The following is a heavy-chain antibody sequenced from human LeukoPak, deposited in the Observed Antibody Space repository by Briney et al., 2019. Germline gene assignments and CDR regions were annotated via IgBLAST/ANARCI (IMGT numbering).Heavy chain of an antibody. CDR2: IYYSGST. CDR3: ATTGYSSSSFDY. J-gene: IGHJ4*02. V-gene: IGHV4-59*01. D-gene: IGHD6-6*01. CDR1: GVASSGNY. Sequence: SETLSLTCGVYGVASSGNYWSWIRQPPGKGLEWIGYIYYSGSTNYNPSLKSRVTIPVDTSKNQFSLKLSSVTAADTAVYYCATTGYSSSSFDYWGQGTLVTVSS.